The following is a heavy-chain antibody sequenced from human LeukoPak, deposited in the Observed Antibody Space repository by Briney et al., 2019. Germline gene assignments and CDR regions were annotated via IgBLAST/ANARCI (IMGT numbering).Heavy chain of an antibody. D-gene: IGHD6-19*01. CDR1: GGSISSGGYY. Sequence: PSETLSLTCTVSGGSISSGGYYWSWIRQHPGKGLEWIGYIYYSGSTYYNPSLKSRVTISVDTSKNQFSLKLSSVTAADTAVYYCARGGPVAGTDPPTYYFDYWGQGTLVTVSS. CDR3: ARGGPVAGTDPPTYYFDY. J-gene: IGHJ4*02. V-gene: IGHV4-31*03. CDR2: IYYSGST.